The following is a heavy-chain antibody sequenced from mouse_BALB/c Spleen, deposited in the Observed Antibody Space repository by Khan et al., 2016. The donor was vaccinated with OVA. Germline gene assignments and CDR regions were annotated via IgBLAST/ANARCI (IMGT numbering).Heavy chain of an antibody. J-gene: IGHJ2*01. CDR1: GFNIQDYY. Sequence: EVQLQESGAELVRPGALVKLSCKGTGFNIQDYYMQWVKQRPEQGLEWIGWIDPENGNSIYDPTFQGKASITADTSSNTAYLQLSRLTSEDHAVYYCSRSILLYFDYWGQGTTLTVSS. V-gene: IGHV14-1*02. CDR3: SRSILLYFDY. D-gene: IGHD2-3*01. CDR2: IDPENGNS.